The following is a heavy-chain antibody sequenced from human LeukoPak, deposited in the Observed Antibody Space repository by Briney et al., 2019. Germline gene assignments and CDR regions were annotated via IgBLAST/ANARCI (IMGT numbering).Heavy chain of an antibody. Sequence: GGSLRLSCAASGFTFSSLPMHWVRQAPGKGLEYVSRISSNGGSTFYADSVKGRFSISRDNSKNTLYLQMNSLRAEDTAVYYCARRGVAGTEYYFDNWGQGSLVTVSS. J-gene: IGHJ4*02. D-gene: IGHD6-19*01. CDR3: ARRGVAGTEYYFDN. CDR2: ISSNGGST. V-gene: IGHV3-64*04. CDR1: GFTFSSLP.